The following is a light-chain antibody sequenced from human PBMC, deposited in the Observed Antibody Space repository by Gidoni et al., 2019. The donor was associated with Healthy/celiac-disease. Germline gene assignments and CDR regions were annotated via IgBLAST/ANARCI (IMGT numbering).Light chain of an antibody. V-gene: IGKV4-1*01. CDR2: WAS. Sequence: DIVMTQSPDSLAVSLGEKAPINCKSSQSVLYSSNNMNYLAWYQQKPGQPPKLLIYWASTRESGVPDRFSGSGSGTDFTLTISSLQAEDVAVYYCQQYYSTPRTFGQGTKVEIK. CDR1: QSVLYSSNNMNY. CDR3: QQYYSTPRT. J-gene: IGKJ1*01.